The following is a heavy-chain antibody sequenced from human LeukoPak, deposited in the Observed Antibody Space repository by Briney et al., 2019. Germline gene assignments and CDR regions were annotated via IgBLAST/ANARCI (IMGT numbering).Heavy chain of an antibody. CDR2: IKQDGSEK. Sequence: GGSLRLSCAASGFTFSSYWMSWVRQAPGKGLEWVANIKQDGSEKYYVDSVKGRFTISRDNAKNSLYLQMNGLRAEDSAMYYCATDRIVVVIGIKNDAFDNWGQGTMVTVSS. D-gene: IGHD2-21*01. J-gene: IGHJ3*02. V-gene: IGHV3-7*01. CDR1: GFTFSSYW. CDR3: ATDRIVVVIGIKNDAFDN.